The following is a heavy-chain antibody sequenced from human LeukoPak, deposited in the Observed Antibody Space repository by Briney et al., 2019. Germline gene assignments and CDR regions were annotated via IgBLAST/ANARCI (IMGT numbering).Heavy chain of an antibody. V-gene: IGHV3-11*01. D-gene: IGHD3-22*01. CDR3: ARSYYYDSSGPSAHWFDP. CDR2: ISSSGSTI. Sequence: GGSLRLSCAASGFTFSDYYMSWIRQAPGKGLEWVSYISSSGSTIYYADSVKGRFTISRDNAKNSLYLQMNSLRAEDTAVYYCARSYYYDSSGPSAHWFDPWGQGTLVTVSS. J-gene: IGHJ5*02. CDR1: GFTFSDYY.